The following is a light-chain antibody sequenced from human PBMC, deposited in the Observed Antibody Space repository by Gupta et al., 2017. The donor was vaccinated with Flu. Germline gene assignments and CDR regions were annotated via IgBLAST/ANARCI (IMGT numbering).Light chain of an antibody. Sequence: DIVMTQSPDSLAVSLGERATINCKSSQSVLYSSNNKNYLAWYQQKPGQPPKLLIYWASTRESGVPDRFSGSWSGTDFTLTISSLQAEDVAVYYCQQDDSTPYTFGQGTKLEIK. V-gene: IGKV4-1*01. CDR1: QSVLYSSNNKNY. J-gene: IGKJ2*01. CDR3: QQDDSTPYT. CDR2: WAS.